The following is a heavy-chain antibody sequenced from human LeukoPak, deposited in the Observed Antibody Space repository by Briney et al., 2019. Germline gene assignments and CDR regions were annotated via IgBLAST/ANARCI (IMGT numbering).Heavy chain of an antibody. J-gene: IGHJ4*02. D-gene: IGHD2-15*01. Sequence: GGSLRLSCAASGFTFSSYGMHWVRQAPGKGLEWVAFIRYDGCNKYYADSVKGRFTISRDNSKNTLYLQMNSLRADDTAIYYCARGFCSSGRCSKYDYWGQGTLVTVSS. CDR2: IRYDGCNK. CDR1: GFTFSSYG. V-gene: IGHV3-30*02. CDR3: ARGFCSSGRCSKYDY.